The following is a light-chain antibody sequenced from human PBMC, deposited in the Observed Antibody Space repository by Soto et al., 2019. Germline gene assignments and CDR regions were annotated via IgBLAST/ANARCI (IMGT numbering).Light chain of an antibody. CDR3: SSYTNSSSVI. V-gene: IGLV2-14*01. CDR1: SSDLGTYDY. Sequence: QSVLTQPASGSGSPGQSIAISCSGTSSDLGTYDYVSWYQQHPGKAPKLMLFDVNHRPSGVSDRFFGSKSGNTASLTISGLQAEDEADYYCSSYTNSSSVIFGGGTKPTVL. J-gene: IGLJ2*01. CDR2: DVN.